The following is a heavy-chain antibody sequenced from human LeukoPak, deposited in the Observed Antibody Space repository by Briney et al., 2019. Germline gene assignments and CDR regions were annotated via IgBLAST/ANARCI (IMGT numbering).Heavy chain of an antibody. CDR2: ISSSSRYI. V-gene: IGHV3-21*01. D-gene: IGHD3-10*01. Sequence: GGSLRLSCAASGFTFSSYSLNWVRQPPGKGLEWVSSISSSSRYIFYADSVKGRFTISRDNAKNSLYLQMNSLRAEDTAVYYCARDRGSSFDYWGQGTLVTVSS. CDR1: GFTFSSYS. J-gene: IGHJ4*02. CDR3: ARDRGSSFDY.